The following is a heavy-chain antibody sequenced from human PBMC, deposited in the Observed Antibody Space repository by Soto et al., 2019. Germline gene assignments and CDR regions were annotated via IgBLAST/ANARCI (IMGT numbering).Heavy chain of an antibody. V-gene: IGHV3-30-3*01. CDR1: GFPFNSYA. Sequence: QTGGSLRLSCTASGFPFNSYAIHWVRQAPGKGLEWVSIISYDGNNKNYADSLKGRFIVSRDNSKKTVYLRMNSVRREDTAIYYCARDGRGTQLVPRRSWFDPWGPGTLVTVSS. J-gene: IGHJ5*02. CDR2: ISYDGNNK. CDR3: ARDGRGTQLVPRRSWFDP. D-gene: IGHD6-6*01.